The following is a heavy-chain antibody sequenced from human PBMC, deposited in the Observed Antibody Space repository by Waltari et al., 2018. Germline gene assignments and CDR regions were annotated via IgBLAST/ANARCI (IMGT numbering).Heavy chain of an antibody. Sequence: EVQLVESGGGLVQPGGSLRLSCAASGFTFSSYWIHWVRQAPGKGLGWGARINKDGSGTSYADSVKGRFTISRDNAKNTLYLQMNSLRAEDTAVYYCARAISSGWWFDYWGQGTLVTVSS. CDR3: ARAISSGWWFDY. CDR2: INKDGSGT. J-gene: IGHJ4*02. D-gene: IGHD6-19*01. CDR1: GFTFSSYW. V-gene: IGHV3-74*01.